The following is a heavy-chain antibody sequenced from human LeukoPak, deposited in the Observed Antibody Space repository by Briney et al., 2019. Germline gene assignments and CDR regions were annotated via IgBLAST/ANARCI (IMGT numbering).Heavy chain of an antibody. CDR3: AKSNGFVLLDT. J-gene: IGHJ3*01. D-gene: IGHD2-8*01. CDR2: IFYSGST. V-gene: IGHV4-39*07. CDR1: GGSISTSNYY. Sequence: SETLSLTCTVSGGSISTSNYYWGWIRQPPGKGLEWIGNIFYSGSTYYSPSLRSRVTISLDTSRNQFSLKLNSVTAADTAVYYCAKSNGFVLLDTWGQGTMVTVSS.